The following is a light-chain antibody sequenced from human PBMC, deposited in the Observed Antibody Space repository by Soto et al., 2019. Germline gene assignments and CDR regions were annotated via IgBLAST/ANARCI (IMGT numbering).Light chain of an antibody. CDR2: AAS. V-gene: IGKV1-39*01. J-gene: IGKJ2*01. CDR3: QQSHTTPYT. Sequence: DIQMTQSPSSLSASVGDRVTITCRASQYISSYLNWYQQEPGKAPNLLINAASSLQSGVPSRFSVSGSGTDFTLTISSLQPEDFATYYCQQSHTTPYTFGQGTKVDIK. CDR1: QYISSY.